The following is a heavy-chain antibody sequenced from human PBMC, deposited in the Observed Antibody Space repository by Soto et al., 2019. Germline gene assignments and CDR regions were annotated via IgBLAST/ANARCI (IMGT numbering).Heavy chain of an antibody. D-gene: IGHD6-13*01. CDR3: ATIASSGLAIDY. CDR2: IIPLFGAT. Sequence: QVQLVQSGAEVKKPASSVKVSCKASGGTFSRYAIIWVRQAPGQGLEWMGGIIPLFGATNYAQNFQGRLAIAADESTSTAYMELSSLRSEDTAFYFCATIASSGLAIDYWGQGTLVTVSS. J-gene: IGHJ4*02. V-gene: IGHV1-69*01. CDR1: GGTFSRYA.